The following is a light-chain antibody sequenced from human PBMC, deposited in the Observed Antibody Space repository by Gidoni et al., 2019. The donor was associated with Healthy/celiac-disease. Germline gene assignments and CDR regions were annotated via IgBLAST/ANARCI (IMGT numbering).Light chain of an antibody. CDR3: QQSYSTPPHT. Sequence: QMTQSPSSLSASVGDRVTITCRASQSISSYLNWYQQKPGKAPKLLIYAASSLQSGVPSRFSGSGSGTDFTLTISSLQPEDFATYYCQQSYSTPPHTFXQXTKVEIK. CDR2: AAS. V-gene: IGKV1-39*01. J-gene: IGKJ2*01. CDR1: QSISSY.